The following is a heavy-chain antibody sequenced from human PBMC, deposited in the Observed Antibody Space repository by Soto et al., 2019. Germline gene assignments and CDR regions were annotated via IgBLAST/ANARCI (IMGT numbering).Heavy chain of an antibody. CDR1: GGTFSSYA. CDR2: IIPIFGTA. D-gene: IGHD2-2*01. V-gene: IGHV1-69*13. CDR3: ARVVPAAMAAFDI. Sequence: AASVKVSCKASGGTFSSYAISWVRQAPGQGLEWMGGIIPIFGTANYAQKFQGRVTITADESTSTAYMELSSLRSEDTAVYYCARVVPAAMAAFDIWGQGXMVTVSS. J-gene: IGHJ3*02.